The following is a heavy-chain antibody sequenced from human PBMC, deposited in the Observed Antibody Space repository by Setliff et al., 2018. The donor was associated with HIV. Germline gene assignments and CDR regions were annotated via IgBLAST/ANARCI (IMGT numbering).Heavy chain of an antibody. D-gene: IGHD2-2*01. Sequence: GGSLRLSCAASGFVFSDHSLHWVRQAPGEGLEWLSYISATGTTVSYADSVRCRFVISRDSVRNVMYLQMKSLRVEDTAVYYCARDQLRIPERWDFDFWGQGTLVTVSS. CDR1: GFVFSDHS. CDR3: ARDQLRIPERWDFDF. J-gene: IGHJ4*02. V-gene: IGHV3-48*01. CDR2: ISATGTTV.